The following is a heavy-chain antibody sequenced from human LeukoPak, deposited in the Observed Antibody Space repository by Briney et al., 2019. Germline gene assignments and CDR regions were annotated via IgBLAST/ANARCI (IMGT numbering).Heavy chain of an antibody. J-gene: IGHJ3*02. Sequence: ASVKVSCKASGYTFTSYYMHWVRQAPGQGLEWMGIINPSGGSTSYAQQFQGRVTMTRDMSTSTVYMELSSLRAEDTAVYYCARVRSVYGGRYDAFDIWGQGTMVTVSS. V-gene: IGHV1-46*01. D-gene: IGHD4-23*01. CDR1: GYTFTSYY. CDR3: ARVRSVYGGRYDAFDI. CDR2: INPSGGST.